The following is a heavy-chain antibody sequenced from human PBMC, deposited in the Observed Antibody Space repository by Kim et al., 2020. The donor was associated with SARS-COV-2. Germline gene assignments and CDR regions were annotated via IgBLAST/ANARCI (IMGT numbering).Heavy chain of an antibody. V-gene: IGHV3-48*03. Sequence: GGSLRLSCAASGFTFSSYEMNWVRQAPGKGLEWVSYISSSGSTIYYADSVKGRFTISRDNAKNSLYLQMNSLRAEDTAVYYCARDRTWVTFGGAIPHWGQGTLVTVSS. CDR1: GFTFSSYE. J-gene: IGHJ4*02. D-gene: IGHD3-16*02. CDR3: ARDRTWVTFGGAIPH. CDR2: ISSSGSTI.